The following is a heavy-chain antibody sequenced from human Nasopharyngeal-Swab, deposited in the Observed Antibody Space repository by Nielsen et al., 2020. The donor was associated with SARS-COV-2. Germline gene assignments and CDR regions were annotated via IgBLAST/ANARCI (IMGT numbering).Heavy chain of an antibody. CDR2: ISAYNGNT. Sequence: VKVSCKASGYTFTSYGISWVRQAPGQGLEWMGWISAYNGNTNYAQKLQGRVTMTTDTSTSTAYMELRSLRSDDTAVYYCARAGYCSSTSCSDYYYYGMDVWGQGTTVTVSS. D-gene: IGHD2-2*01. J-gene: IGHJ6*02. V-gene: IGHV1-18*01. CDR3: ARAGYCSSTSCSDYYYYGMDV. CDR1: GYTFTSYG.